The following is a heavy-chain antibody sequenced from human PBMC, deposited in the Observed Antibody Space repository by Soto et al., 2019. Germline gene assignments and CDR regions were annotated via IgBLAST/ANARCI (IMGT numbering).Heavy chain of an antibody. CDR1: GGSISSYY. D-gene: IGHD1-26*01. J-gene: IGHJ6*02. V-gene: IGHV4-59*01. CDR3: ARDQVNGWAAAAMDV. Sequence: SETLSLPCTVSGGSISSYYWSWIRRPPGKGLEWIGYIYYSGSTNYNPSLKSRVTISVDTSKNQFSLKLSSVTAADTAVYYCARDQVNGWAAAAMDVWGQGTTVTVS. CDR2: IYYSGST.